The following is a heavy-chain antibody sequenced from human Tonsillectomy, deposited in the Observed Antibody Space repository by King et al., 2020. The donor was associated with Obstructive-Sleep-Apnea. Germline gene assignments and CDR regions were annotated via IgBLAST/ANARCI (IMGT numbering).Heavy chain of an antibody. Sequence: VQLQQWGAGLLKPSETLSLTCAVYGGSFSGYYWSWIRQPPGKGLEWIGEINHSGSTNYNPSLKSRVTISVDTSKNQFSLTLSSVTAADTAVYYCARDRRYSSSGGSPFDYWGQGTLVTVSS. J-gene: IGHJ4*02. CDR2: INHSGST. D-gene: IGHD6-13*01. CDR1: GGSFSGYY. CDR3: ARDRRYSSSGGSPFDY. V-gene: IGHV4-34*01.